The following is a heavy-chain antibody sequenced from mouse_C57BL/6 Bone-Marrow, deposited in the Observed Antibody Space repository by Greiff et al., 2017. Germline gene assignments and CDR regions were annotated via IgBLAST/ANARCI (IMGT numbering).Heavy chain of an antibody. CDR3: AIGSHLWYLDY. Sequence: VQLQQSGPELVRPGASVKLSCTASGYNFTNHWMQWVRQRPGQGLEWIGEISPGSGSTYYTEKFKGKATLTADTSSSTAYMQLSSLTSEDSAVYFCAIGSHLWYLDYWGQGTTLTVSA. V-gene: IGHV1-56*01. D-gene: IGHD2-1*01. J-gene: IGHJ2*01. CDR1: GYNFTNHW. CDR2: ISPGSGST.